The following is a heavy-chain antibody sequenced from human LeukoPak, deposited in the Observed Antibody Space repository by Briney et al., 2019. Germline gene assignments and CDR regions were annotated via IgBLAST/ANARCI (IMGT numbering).Heavy chain of an antibody. CDR3: ARVGGRGYSGYPLVDY. J-gene: IGHJ4*02. CDR2: INTNTGNP. Sequence: ASVKVSCKASGYTFTSYAMNWVRQAPGQGLEWLGWINTNTGNPTYAQGFTGRFVFSLDTSVSTAYLQISSLKAEDTAVYYCARVGGRGYSGYPLVDYWGQGTLVTVSS. CDR1: GYTFTSYA. D-gene: IGHD5-12*01. V-gene: IGHV7-4-1*02.